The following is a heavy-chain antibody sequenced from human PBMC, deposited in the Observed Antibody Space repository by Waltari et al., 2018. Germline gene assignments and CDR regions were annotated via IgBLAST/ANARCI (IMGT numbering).Heavy chain of an antibody. J-gene: IGHJ3*02. V-gene: IGHV4-38-2*01. CDR3: ARRRSGAFDI. CDR1: GYSISSGYY. D-gene: IGHD1-26*01. Sequence: QVQLQESGPGLVKPSETLSLTCAVYGYSISSGYYWGWIRQPPGKGLEWIGCIYHSGSTYYNPSLKSRVTISVDTSKNQFSLKLSSVTAADTAVYYCARRRSGAFDIWGQGTMVTVSS. CDR2: IYHSGST.